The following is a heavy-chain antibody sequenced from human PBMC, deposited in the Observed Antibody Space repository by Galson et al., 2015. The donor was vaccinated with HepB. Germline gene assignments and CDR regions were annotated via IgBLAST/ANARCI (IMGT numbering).Heavy chain of an antibody. CDR1: GFTFSGSA. V-gene: IGHV3-73*01. CDR2: IRSKANSYAT. Sequence: SLRLSCAASGFTFSGSAMQWVRQASGKGLEWVGRIRSKANSYATAYAASVKGRFTISRDDSKNTAYLQMNSLKTEDTAVYYCTRNWDIPTGGYYYYGMDVWGQGTTVTVSS. D-gene: IGHD2-15*01. J-gene: IGHJ6*02. CDR3: TRNWDIPTGGYYYYGMDV.